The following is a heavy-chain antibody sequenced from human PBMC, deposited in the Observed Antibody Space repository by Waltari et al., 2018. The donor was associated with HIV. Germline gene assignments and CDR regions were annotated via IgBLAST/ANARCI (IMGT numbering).Heavy chain of an antibody. CDR2: IYPGDSDA. J-gene: IGHJ4*02. CDR1: GYSFITYW. CDR3: ARGPLYRSTWFLGNFDY. D-gene: IGHD6-13*01. V-gene: IGHV5-51*01. Sequence: EVQLVQSGGEVKKPGESLKISCQASGYSFITYWIAWVRQMPGKGLEWMGIIYPGDSDARYSPSFQGQVTISADKSISTAFLQWSSLKASDIAIYYCARGPLYRSTWFLGNFDYWGQGTLVTVSS.